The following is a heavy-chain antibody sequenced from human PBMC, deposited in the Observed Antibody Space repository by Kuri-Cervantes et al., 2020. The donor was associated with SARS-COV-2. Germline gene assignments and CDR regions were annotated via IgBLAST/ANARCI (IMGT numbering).Heavy chain of an antibody. CDR1: GDSVSSNSAA. CDR2: TCYRSKWYN. Sequence: SCAISGDSVSSNSAAWNWIRQSPSRGLEWLGRTCYRSKWYNDYAVSVKSRITINPDTSKNQFSLQLNSVTPEDTAVYYCARAPDIVVVPAAIDRRIYYYGMDVWGQGTTVTVSS. V-gene: IGHV6-1*01. D-gene: IGHD2-2*01. CDR3: ARAPDIVVVPAAIDRRIYYYGMDV. J-gene: IGHJ6*02.